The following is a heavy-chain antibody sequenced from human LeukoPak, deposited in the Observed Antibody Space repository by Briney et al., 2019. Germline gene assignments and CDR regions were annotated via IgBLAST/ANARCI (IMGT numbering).Heavy chain of an antibody. CDR2: IRYDGSNE. V-gene: IGHV3-30*02. CDR3: AKDREYYGSGSYQNWFDP. Sequence: AEGSLRLSCAASGFIFSSYGMHWVRQAPGKGLEWVTYIRYDGSNERYAESVRGRFTISRDNSKNTLFLQMNSLRSEDTAVYYCAKDREYYGSGSYQNWFDPWGQETLVTVSS. J-gene: IGHJ5*02. CDR1: GFIFSSYG. D-gene: IGHD3-10*01.